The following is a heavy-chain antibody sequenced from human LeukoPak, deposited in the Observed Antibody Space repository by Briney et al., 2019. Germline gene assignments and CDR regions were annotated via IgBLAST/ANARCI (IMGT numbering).Heavy chain of an antibody. Sequence: GGSLRLSCAASGFTFSSNWMSWVRQAPGKGLEWVANIKQDGSEKYYVDSVEGRFSISRDNAKNSLYLQMNSLRAEDTAVYYCVRHPTYFDYWGQGTLVTVSS. CDR1: GFTFSSNW. D-gene: IGHD1-1*01. V-gene: IGHV3-7*01. CDR2: IKQDGSEK. CDR3: VRHPTYFDY. J-gene: IGHJ4*02.